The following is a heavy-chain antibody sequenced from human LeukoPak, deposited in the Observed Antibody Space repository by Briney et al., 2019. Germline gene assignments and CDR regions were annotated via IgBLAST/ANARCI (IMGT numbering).Heavy chain of an antibody. D-gene: IGHD3-22*01. CDR2: ISSSGSTI. CDR3: AKKSMIVVVLSAFDI. Sequence: GGSLRLSCAASGFTFSSYEMNWVRQAPGKGLEWVSYISSSGSTIYYADSVKGRFTISRDNAKNSLYLQMNSLRAEDTAVYYCAKKSMIVVVLSAFDIWGQGTMVTVSS. V-gene: IGHV3-48*03. CDR1: GFTFSSYE. J-gene: IGHJ3*02.